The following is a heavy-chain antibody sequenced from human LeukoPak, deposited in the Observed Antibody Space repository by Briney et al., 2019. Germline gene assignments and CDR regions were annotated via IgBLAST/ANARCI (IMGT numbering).Heavy chain of an antibody. D-gene: IGHD1-26*01. CDR2: ISSSSSYI. CDR1: GFTFSSYS. Sequence: GGSLRLSCAASGFTFSSYSMNWVRQAPGKGLEWVSSISSSSSYIYYADSVKGRFIISRDNAKNSLYLQMNSLRAEDTAVYYCASNSGSYSDFDYWGQGTLVTVSS. V-gene: IGHV3-21*01. CDR3: ASNSGSYSDFDY. J-gene: IGHJ4*02.